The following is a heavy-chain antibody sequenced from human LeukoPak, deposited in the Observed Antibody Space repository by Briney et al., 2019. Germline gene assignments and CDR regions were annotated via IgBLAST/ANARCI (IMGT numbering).Heavy chain of an antibody. J-gene: IGHJ4*02. Sequence: GGSLRLSCAASGFTFSSYSMNWVRQAPGKGLEWVSYISSSSSTIYYADSVKGRFTISRDNAKNSLYLQMNSLRAEDTAVYYCARGKYSSSWPGDYWGQGTLVTVSS. V-gene: IGHV3-48*01. CDR3: ARGKYSSSWPGDY. CDR1: GFTFSSYS. D-gene: IGHD6-13*01. CDR2: ISSSSSTI.